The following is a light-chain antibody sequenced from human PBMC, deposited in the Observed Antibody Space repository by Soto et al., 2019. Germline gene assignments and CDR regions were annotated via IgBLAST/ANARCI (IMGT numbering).Light chain of an antibody. CDR1: QGINNY. J-gene: IGKJ1*01. CDR2: SAS. Sequence: IQMTQSPSSLSASVGDSVTITCRASQGINNYLAWYQQKPGKVPVLLIYSASTLKSGVPSRFSGRGAGTDFTLTISSLQPEDFATYYCQKYDRAPRTFGQGTKLDIK. CDR3: QKYDRAPRT. V-gene: IGKV1-27*01.